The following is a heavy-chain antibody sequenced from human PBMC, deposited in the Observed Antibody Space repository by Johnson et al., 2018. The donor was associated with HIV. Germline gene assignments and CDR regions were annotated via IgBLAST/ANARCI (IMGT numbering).Heavy chain of an antibody. CDR1: GFTFSSYA. J-gene: IGHJ3*02. V-gene: IGHV3-30-3*01. CDR2: ISYDGSNK. D-gene: IGHD3-22*01. Sequence: QVQLVESGGGLVQPGGSLRLSCAASGFTFSSYAMHWVRQAPGKGLDWVAVISYDGSNKYYADSVKGRFTISRDNSKNTLYLQMNSLRAEDTAVYYCAKDLDSSGYYSLTDAFDIWGQGTMVTVSS. CDR3: AKDLDSSGYYSLTDAFDI.